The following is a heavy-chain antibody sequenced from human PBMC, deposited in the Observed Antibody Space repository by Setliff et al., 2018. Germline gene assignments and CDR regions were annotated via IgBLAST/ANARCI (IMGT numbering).Heavy chain of an antibody. CDR2: ISWNSGSI. V-gene: IGHV3-9*01. D-gene: IGHD2-15*01. J-gene: IGHJ4*02. CDR3: ARTCSGSGCYAGLES. CDR1: GFTFDDYA. Sequence: GGSLRLSCAASGFTFDDYAMHWVRQAPGKGLEWVSGISWNSGSIGYADSVKGRFTISRDNAKNSLYLQMNSLRAEDTAVYYCARTCSGSGCYAGLESWGQGTPVTVSS.